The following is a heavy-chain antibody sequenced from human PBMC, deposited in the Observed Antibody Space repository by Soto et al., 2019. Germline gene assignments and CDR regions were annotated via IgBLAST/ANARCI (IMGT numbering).Heavy chain of an antibody. V-gene: IGHV4-59*08. J-gene: IGHJ4*02. CDR1: GGSISSYY. D-gene: IGHD1-26*01. Sequence: QVQLQESGPGLVKPSETLSLTCTVSGGSISSYYWSWIRQPPGKGLEWIGYIYDSGSTNYNPSLKSRVTISVDTSNTQFSLKLSSVTAADTAVYYCARRWGAAFDYWGQGTLVTVSS. CDR2: IYDSGST. CDR3: ARRWGAAFDY.